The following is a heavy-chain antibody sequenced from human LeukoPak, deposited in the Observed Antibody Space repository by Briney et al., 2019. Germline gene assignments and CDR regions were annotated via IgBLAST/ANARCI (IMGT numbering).Heavy chain of an antibody. CDR2: ISSGTSYI. CDR1: GFTVSSNY. CDR3: ARDPTSSWETAFDI. V-gene: IGHV3-21*01. J-gene: IGHJ3*02. Sequence: GGSLRLSCAASGFTVSSNYMSWVRQAPGKGLEWVSSISSGTSYIYYADSVKGRFTISRDNAKNSLYLQMNSLRAEDTAVYYCARDPTSSWETAFDIWGQGTMVTVSS. D-gene: IGHD1-26*01.